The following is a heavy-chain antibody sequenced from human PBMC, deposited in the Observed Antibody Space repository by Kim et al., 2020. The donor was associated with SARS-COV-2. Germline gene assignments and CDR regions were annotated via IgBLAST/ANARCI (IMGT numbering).Heavy chain of an antibody. V-gene: IGHV1-2*02. Sequence: ASVKVSCKASGYTFTGYYMHWVRQAPGQGLEWMGWINPNSGGTNYAQKFQGRVTMTRDTSISTAYMELSRLRSDDTAVYYCARQRSEYSSSSTRYYYYYYGMDVWGQGTTVTVSS. J-gene: IGHJ6*02. CDR1: GYTFTGYY. CDR3: ARQRSEYSSSSTRYYYYYYGMDV. CDR2: INPNSGGT. D-gene: IGHD6-6*01.